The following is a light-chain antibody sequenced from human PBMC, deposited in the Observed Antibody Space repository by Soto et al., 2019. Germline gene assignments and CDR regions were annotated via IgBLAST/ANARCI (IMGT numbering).Light chain of an antibody. CDR3: QQRYNWPVT. Sequence: DIVLTQSPATLSLSPGERATLACRASQTIYTYLDWYQQKPGQAPRLLIHDASFRATGIAARFSGSGSGTDFTLTISSLEPDDFAVYYCQQRYNWPVTVGGGTKVEIK. J-gene: IGKJ4*01. CDR2: DAS. CDR1: QTIYTY. V-gene: IGKV3-11*01.